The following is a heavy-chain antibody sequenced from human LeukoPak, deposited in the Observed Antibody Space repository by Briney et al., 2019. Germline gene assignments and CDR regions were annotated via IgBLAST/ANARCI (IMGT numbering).Heavy chain of an antibody. J-gene: IGHJ4*02. CDR3: AFQRRGDTSCYRN. Sequence: ASVKVSCKASGYTFTSYGISWVRQAPGQGLEWMGWISAYNGNTNYAQKLQGRVTMTTDTSTSTAYMELRSLRSGDTAVYYCAFQRRGDTSCYRNWGQGTLVTVSS. CDR1: GYTFTSYG. V-gene: IGHV1-18*01. CDR2: ISAYNGNT. D-gene: IGHD2-2*01.